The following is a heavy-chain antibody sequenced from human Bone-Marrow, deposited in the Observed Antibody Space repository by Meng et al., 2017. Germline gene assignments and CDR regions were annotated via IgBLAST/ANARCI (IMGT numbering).Heavy chain of an antibody. V-gene: IGHV3-74*01. D-gene: IGHD1-14*01. CDR3: ARTEGPFDY. CDR2: IKNDGSIT. CDR1: GFAFSSYW. Sequence: GESLEISCVASGFAFSSYWMHWVRQAPGKGLVWVSRIKNDGSITTYADSVRGRFTISRDNAKNTVYLQMNSLRAEDTAVYYCARTEGPFDYWGQGTLVTVSS. J-gene: IGHJ4*02.